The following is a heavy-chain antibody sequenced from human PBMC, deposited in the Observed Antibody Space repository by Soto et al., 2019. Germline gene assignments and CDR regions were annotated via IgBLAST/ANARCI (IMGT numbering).Heavy chain of an antibody. CDR2: ISYDGSNK. CDR3: AKTVVYYYYYGMDV. J-gene: IGHJ6*02. Sequence: GGSLRLSCAASGFTFSSYAMHWVRQAPGKGLEWVAVISYDGSNKYYADSVKGRFTISRDNSKNTLYLQMNSLGAEDTAVYYCAKTVVYYYYYGMDVWGQGTTVTVS. V-gene: IGHV3-30-3*01. CDR1: GFTFSSYA. D-gene: IGHD2-15*01.